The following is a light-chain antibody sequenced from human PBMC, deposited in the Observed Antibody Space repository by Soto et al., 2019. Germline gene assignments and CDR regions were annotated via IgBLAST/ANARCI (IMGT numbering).Light chain of an antibody. Sequence: QSALTQPASVSGSPGQSITISCAGISHYNLVFWYQQRPGKAPKVVIYEGTKRPSGLSNRFSGSRAANALSLTISGLQAEDEADYYCSSFEGNGTWVFGTGTKLTVL. CDR3: SSFEGNGTWV. CDR1: SHYNL. J-gene: IGLJ1*01. CDR2: EGT. V-gene: IGLV2-23*01.